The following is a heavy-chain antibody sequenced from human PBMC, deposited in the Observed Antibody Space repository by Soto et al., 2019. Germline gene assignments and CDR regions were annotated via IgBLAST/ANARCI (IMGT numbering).Heavy chain of an antibody. V-gene: IGHV1-18*01. Sequence: RASVKVSCKASGYTFTSYGISWVRQAPGQELEWMGWISAYNGNTNYAQKLQGRVTMTTDTSTSTAYMELRSLRSDDTAVYYCARDRGYETGYCYGMDVWGQGTTVTVSS. CDR1: GYTFTSYG. J-gene: IGHJ6*02. CDR3: ARDRGYETGYCYGMDV. D-gene: IGHD5-12*01. CDR2: ISAYNGNT.